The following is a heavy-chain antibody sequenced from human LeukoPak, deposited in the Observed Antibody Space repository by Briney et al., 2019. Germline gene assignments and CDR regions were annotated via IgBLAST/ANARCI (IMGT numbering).Heavy chain of an antibody. D-gene: IGHD1-26*01. J-gene: IGHJ6*02. CDR3: AKVSGSYYDYYGMDV. CDR2: IRGSGGNT. Sequence: GGSLRLSCAASRFTFSSYAMSWVRQAPGKGLEWVSIIRGSGGNTYDGDSVKGRFTISRDNTKNTLYLQMNSLRAEDTAVYYCAKVSGSYYDYYGMDVWGQGTTVTVSS. V-gene: IGHV3-23*01. CDR1: RFTFSSYA.